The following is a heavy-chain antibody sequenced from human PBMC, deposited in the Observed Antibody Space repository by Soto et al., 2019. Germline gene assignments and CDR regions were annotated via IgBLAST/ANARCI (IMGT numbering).Heavy chain of an antibody. Sequence: SETLSLTCAVYGGSFSGYYWSWIRQPPGKGLEGIGEINHSGSTNYNPSLKSRVTISVDTSKNHFSLKLSSVTAADTVFFYCARRPLLYSSSGAKSDPWGQGTLVTVSS. J-gene: IGHJ5*02. CDR3: ARRPLLYSSSGAKSDP. CDR1: GGSFSGYY. CDR2: INHSGST. D-gene: IGHD6-13*01. V-gene: IGHV4-34*01.